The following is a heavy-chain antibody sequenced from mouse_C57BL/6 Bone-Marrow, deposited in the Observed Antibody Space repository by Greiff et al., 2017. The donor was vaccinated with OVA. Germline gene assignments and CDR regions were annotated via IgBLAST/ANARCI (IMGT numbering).Heavy chain of an antibody. J-gene: IGHJ1*03. D-gene: IGHD2-4*01. CDR3: AREDDYDWYFDV. CDR2: IYPGDGDT. CDR1: GYAFSSSW. V-gene: IGHV1-82*01. Sequence: VQLQQSGPELVKPGASVKISCKASGYAFSSSWMNWVKQRPGKGLGWIGRIYPGDGDTNYNGKFKGKATLTADKSSSTAYMQLSSLTSEDSAVYFCAREDDYDWYFDVWGTGTTVTVSS.